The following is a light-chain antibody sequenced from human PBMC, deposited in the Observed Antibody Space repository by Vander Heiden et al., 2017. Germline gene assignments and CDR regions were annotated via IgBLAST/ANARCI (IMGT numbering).Light chain of an antibody. Sequence: SSDLTQDPTVSVALGQTVRITCQGDSLRDYYASWYLQKPGQAPVLVIYGKNIRPSGISDRFSGSRSGNTASLTITGAQAEDEADYYCSSRDNSVTYPVFGGGTKLTVL. V-gene: IGLV3-19*01. CDR3: SSRDNSVTYPV. CDR2: GKN. CDR1: SLRDYY. J-gene: IGLJ3*02.